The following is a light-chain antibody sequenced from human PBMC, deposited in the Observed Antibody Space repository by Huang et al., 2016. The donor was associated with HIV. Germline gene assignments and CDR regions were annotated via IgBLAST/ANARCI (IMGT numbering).Light chain of an antibody. V-gene: IGKV4-1*01. Sequence: DIVVTQSPGSLALSLGERAAINCTSSQSFFHSSNNKNYLSWYQLKPGQSPQLLIYWASTRECGVPDRFRGTGSGTDFTLTITSLQAEDVAVYYCHQYYSSPQTFGQGTKVEV. CDR1: QSFFHSSNNKNY. CDR3: HQYYSSPQT. J-gene: IGKJ1*01. CDR2: WAS.